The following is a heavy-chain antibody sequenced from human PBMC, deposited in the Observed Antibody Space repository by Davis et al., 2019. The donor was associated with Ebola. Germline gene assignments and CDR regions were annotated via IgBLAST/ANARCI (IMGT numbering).Heavy chain of an antibody. Sequence: GESLKISCVASEFTFSSYWFHWVRQAPGKGLEWVSRIDTAGGMINYADSVRGRFNITRDNAKNTLFLQMNSLRADDTAVYYCARDVGGRAGYWGQGTLVTVSS. V-gene: IGHV3-74*01. CDR3: ARDVGGRAGY. CDR2: IDTAGGMI. CDR1: EFTFSSYW. J-gene: IGHJ4*02.